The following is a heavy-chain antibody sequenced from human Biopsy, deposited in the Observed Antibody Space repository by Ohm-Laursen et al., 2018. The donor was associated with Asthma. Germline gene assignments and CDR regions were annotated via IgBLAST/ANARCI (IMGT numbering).Heavy chain of an antibody. CDR1: GFTVSRDH. Sequence: SLRLSCTASGFTVSRDHMFWVRQAPGKGLEWVAVISFDGSNKYYGDSVKGRFTIARDNSKNTVYLQMNSLRAEDTAVYYCASYEVVTAILPMDVWGQGTTVTVSS. CDR2: ISFDGSNK. D-gene: IGHD2-21*02. CDR3: ASYEVVTAILPMDV. V-gene: IGHV3-30*03. J-gene: IGHJ6*02.